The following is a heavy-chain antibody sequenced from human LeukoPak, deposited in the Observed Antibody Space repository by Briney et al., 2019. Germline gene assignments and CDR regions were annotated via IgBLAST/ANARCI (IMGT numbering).Heavy chain of an antibody. V-gene: IGHV3-11*04. Sequence: GGSLRLSCAASGFTFSDYYMSWIRQAPGKGLEWVSYISSSGSTIYYADSVKGRFTISRDNAKNSLYLQMNSLRAEDTAVYYCARVAFVVVTADAFDIWGQGTMVTVSS. CDR2: ISSSGSTI. J-gene: IGHJ3*02. D-gene: IGHD2-21*02. CDR3: ARVAFVVVTADAFDI. CDR1: GFTFSDYY.